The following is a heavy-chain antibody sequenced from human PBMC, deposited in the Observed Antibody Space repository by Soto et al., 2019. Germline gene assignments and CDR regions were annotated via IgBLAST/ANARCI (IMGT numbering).Heavy chain of an antibody. CDR2: ISAYNGNT. J-gene: IGHJ6*03. V-gene: IGHV1-18*01. Sequence: QVQLVQSGAEVKKPGASVKVSCKASGYTFTSYGISWMRQAPGQGLECMGWISAYNGNTNYAHKLQGRVTMNTDTSKSTADMELRNLRSDDTAVYYWARRYCSSTSCYRGTYYLYMDVWGKGTTVTVSS. CDR1: GYTFTSYG. D-gene: IGHD2-2*01. CDR3: ARRYCSSTSCYRGTYYLYMDV.